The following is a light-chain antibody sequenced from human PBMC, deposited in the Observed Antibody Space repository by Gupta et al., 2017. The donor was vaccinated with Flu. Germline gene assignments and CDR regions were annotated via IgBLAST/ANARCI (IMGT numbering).Light chain of an antibody. CDR2: DDD. Sequence: SFVLTQPPSVSVAPGQTATIACGGDNIGSETVHWYQQKPGQAPVLILYDDDFRPSGIPERFSGSNSGNTAALTISRVEAGDEADYYCQVWDTSTDQVLFGGGTMLTVV. CDR3: QVWDTSTDQVL. V-gene: IGLV3-21*02. J-gene: IGLJ3*02. CDR1: NIGSET.